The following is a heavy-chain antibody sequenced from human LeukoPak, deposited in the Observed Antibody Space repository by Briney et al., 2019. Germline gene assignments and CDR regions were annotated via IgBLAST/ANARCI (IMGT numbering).Heavy chain of an antibody. CDR1: GYTFTSYY. J-gene: IGHJ2*01. CDR3: ARAPPGDLSPGWYFDL. CDR2: INPSGGST. Sequence: ASVKVSCKASGYTFTSYYMHWVRQAPGQVLEWMGIINPSGGSTSYAQKFQGRVTMTRDTSTSTVYMELSSLRSEDTAVYYCARAPPGDLSPGWYFDLWGRGTLVTVSS. V-gene: IGHV1-46*01. D-gene: IGHD3-16*02.